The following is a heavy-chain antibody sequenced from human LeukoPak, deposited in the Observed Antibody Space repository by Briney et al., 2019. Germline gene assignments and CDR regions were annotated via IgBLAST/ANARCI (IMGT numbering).Heavy chain of an antibody. CDR1: GYSFTGHY. CDR3: ARVSEYQLLQNYFDA. Sequence: ASVKVSCKASGYSFTGHYIHWVRQAPGQGLEWIGWVNPSSGGPDYAQKFKGRVTVTRDTSISTAYMELSRLTADDTAVYYCARVSEYQLLQNYFDAWGQGTLVIVSS. CDR2: VNPSSGGP. J-gene: IGHJ5*02. V-gene: IGHV1-2*02. D-gene: IGHD2-2*01.